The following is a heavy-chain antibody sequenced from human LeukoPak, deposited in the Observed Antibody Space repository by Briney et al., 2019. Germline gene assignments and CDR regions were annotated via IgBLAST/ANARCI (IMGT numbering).Heavy chain of an antibody. CDR1: GFTFSSYS. CDR2: ISSSSSYI. Sequence: GGSLRLSCAASGFTFSSYSMNWVRQAPGKGLEWVSSISSSSSYIYYADSVKGRFTISRDNAKNSLYLQMNSLRAEDTAVYYCARVDYYGSGSYYVFRYYYMDVWGKGTTVTVSS. D-gene: IGHD3-10*01. CDR3: ARVDYYGSGSYYVFRYYYMDV. V-gene: IGHV3-21*01. J-gene: IGHJ6*03.